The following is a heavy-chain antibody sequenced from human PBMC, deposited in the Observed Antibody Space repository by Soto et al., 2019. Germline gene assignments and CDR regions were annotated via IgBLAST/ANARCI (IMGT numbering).Heavy chain of an antibody. V-gene: IGHV1-69*13. D-gene: IGHD3-16*01. J-gene: IGHJ2*01. CDR2: IIPVFGRA. CDR1: GGTFISHG. Sequence: ASVKVSCKSPGGTFISHGITWVRQAPGQGLEWMGGIIPVFGRATYAQKFQGRVTIIADESTSTAYMELSSLRSEDTAVYYCARYNFGVKFFDVWGRGTLVTVSS. CDR3: ARYNFGVKFFDV.